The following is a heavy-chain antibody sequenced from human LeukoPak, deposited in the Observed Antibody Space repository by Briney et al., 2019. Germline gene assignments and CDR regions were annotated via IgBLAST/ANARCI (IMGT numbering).Heavy chain of an antibody. CDR1: GYTFTGYY. D-gene: IGHD3-10*01. CDR3: ARGTEWFGEHFDY. Sequence: GASVKVSCKASGYTFTGYYMHWVRQAPGQGLEWMGWINPNSGGTNYAQKFQGRVTMTRDTSISTAYMELSRLRSDDTAVYYCARGTEWFGEHFDYWGQGTLVTVSS. J-gene: IGHJ4*02. CDR2: INPNSGGT. V-gene: IGHV1-2*02.